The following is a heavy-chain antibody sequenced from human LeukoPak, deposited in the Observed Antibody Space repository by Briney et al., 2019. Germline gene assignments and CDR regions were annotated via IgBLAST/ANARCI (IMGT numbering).Heavy chain of an antibody. CDR2: IIPIFGTA. CDR3: ASDLAYCGGDCYSVY. Sequence: SLKVSCKASGYTFTGYYMHWVRQAPGQGLEWMGGIIPIFGTANYAQKFQGRVTITADKSTSTAYMELSSLRSEDTAVYYCASDLAYCGGDCYSVYWGQGTLVTVSS. J-gene: IGHJ4*02. CDR1: GYTFTGYY. D-gene: IGHD2-21*02. V-gene: IGHV1-69*06.